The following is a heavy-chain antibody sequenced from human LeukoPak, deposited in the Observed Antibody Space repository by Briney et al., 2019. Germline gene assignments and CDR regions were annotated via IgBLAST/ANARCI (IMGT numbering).Heavy chain of an antibody. V-gene: IGHV4-31*03. CDR1: GVSIGSGGYY. D-gene: IGHD4-23*01. CDR2: IFYSGST. J-gene: IGHJ4*02. CDR3: ARGRADYGGNSEYFDY. Sequence: SETLSLTCTVSGVSIGSGGYYWSWIRQHPGKGLEWIGYIFYSGSTYYNPSLKSRVTISVDTSKNQFSLKLSSVTAADTAVYYCARGRADYGGNSEYFDYWGQGTLVTVSS.